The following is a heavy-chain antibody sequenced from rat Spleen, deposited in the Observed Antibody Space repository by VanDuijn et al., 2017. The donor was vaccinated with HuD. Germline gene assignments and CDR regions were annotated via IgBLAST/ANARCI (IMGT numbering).Heavy chain of an antibody. CDR1: GFTFSDYY. Sequence: EVQLVESGGGLVQPGRSLKLSCAASGFTFSDYYMAWVRQAPKKGLEWVATISYDGSSTYYRDSWKGRFTISRDNAENTVYLQMNSLRSEDTATYYCERHGWGYGVMDAWGQGASVTVSS. J-gene: IGHJ4*01. V-gene: IGHV5-7*01. CDR2: ISYDGSST. D-gene: IGHD4-3*01. CDR3: ERHGWGYGVMDA.